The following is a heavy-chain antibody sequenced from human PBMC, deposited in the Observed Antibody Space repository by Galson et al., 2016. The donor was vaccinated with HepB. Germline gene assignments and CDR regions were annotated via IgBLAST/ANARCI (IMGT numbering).Heavy chain of an antibody. CDR3: AKGRTGTTGPVEY. CDR2: LSASGGAT. D-gene: IGHD1-1*01. Sequence: SLRLSCAASGFTFNTYAMSWVRQAPGKGLEWVSTLSASGGATYYSDSVKGRFTISRDNSKNTLYLQMNSLRDEDTAAYYCAKGRTGTTGPVEYWGQGTLVTVSS. V-gene: IGHV3-23*01. J-gene: IGHJ4*02. CDR1: GFTFNTYA.